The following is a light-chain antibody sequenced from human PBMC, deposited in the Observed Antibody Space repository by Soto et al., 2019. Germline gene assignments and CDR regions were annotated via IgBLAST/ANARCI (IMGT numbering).Light chain of an antibody. Sequence: QSVLTQPPSASGTPGQRVSISCSGSSSNIGSNTVNWYQHLPGAAPKLLIYSNSERPSEVPDRVSGSKPGTSASLAINGLQSDDEADYYCAVWDDSLNGVVFGGGTKLTVL. CDR3: AVWDDSLNGVV. CDR2: SNS. J-gene: IGLJ2*01. CDR1: SSNIGSNT. V-gene: IGLV1-44*01.